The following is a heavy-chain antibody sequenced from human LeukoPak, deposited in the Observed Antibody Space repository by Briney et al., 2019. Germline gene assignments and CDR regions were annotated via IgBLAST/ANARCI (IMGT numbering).Heavy chain of an antibody. CDR1: GGTFSSYA. V-gene: IGHV1-69*06. J-gene: IGHJ6*03. Sequence: GASVKVSCKASGGTFSSYAISWVRQAPGQGLEWMGGIIPIFGTANYAQKFQGRVTITADKSTSTAYMELSSLRSEDTAVYYCASHYYDSSGYYHYYYYYMDVWGKGTTVTVSS. D-gene: IGHD3-22*01. CDR3: ASHYYDSSGYYHYYYYYMDV. CDR2: IIPIFGTA.